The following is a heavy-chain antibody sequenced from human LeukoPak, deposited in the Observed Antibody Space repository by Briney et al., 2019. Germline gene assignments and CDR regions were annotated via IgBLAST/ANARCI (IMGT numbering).Heavy chain of an antibody. CDR1: GFTFSRYA. D-gene: IGHD3-10*01. Sequence: GGSLRLSCSASGFTFSRYAMHWVRQAPGKGLEYVSAISSNGGSTYYADSVKGRFTISRDNSKNTLYLQMSGLRAEDTAVYYCVKDGSGSYYTYYFDYWGQGTLVTVSS. V-gene: IGHV3-64D*06. CDR3: VKDGSGSYYTYYFDY. J-gene: IGHJ4*02. CDR2: ISSNGGST.